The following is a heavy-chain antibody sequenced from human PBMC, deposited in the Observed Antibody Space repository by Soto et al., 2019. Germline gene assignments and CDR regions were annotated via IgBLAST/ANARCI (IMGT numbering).Heavy chain of an antibody. V-gene: IGHV2-5*02. CDR3: THSIRYSAFDF. D-gene: IGHD2-15*01. CDR2: IYWDDDQ. Sequence: QITLRESGLTLVTPTQTLTLTCTFSGFSLSSSGVSVGWIRQPPGKALEWLAHIYWDDDQRYSPSLKNRLTITKDTSKNQVVLTMTNMDPVDTATFYCTHSIRYSAFDFWGQGTMVVVSS. CDR1: GFSLSSSGVS. J-gene: IGHJ3*01.